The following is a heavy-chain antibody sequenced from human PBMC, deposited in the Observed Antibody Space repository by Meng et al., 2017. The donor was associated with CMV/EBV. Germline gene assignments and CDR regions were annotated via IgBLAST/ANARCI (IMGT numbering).Heavy chain of an antibody. CDR2: ISWDGGST. CDR1: GFTFDDYT. J-gene: IGHJ6*02. V-gene: IGHV3-43*01. Sequence: GESLKISCAASGFTFDDYTMHWVRQAPGKGLEWVSLISWDGGSTYYADSVKGRFTISRDNSKNSLYLQMNSLRTEDTALYYCAKEISGRGYDFWSGYHTGKNYYYCGMDVWGQGTTVTVSS. D-gene: IGHD3-3*01. CDR3: AKEISGRGYDFWSGYHTGKNYYYCGMDV.